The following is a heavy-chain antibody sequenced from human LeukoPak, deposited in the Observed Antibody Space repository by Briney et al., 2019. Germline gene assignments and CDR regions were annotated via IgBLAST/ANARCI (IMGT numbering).Heavy chain of an antibody. CDR2: IWYDGSNK. J-gene: IGHJ4*02. D-gene: IGHD5-12*01. CDR1: GFTFSTFG. Sequence: GGSLRLSCTTSGFTFSTFGMHWVRQAPGNGLDWVAVIWYDGSNKYHADSVKGRFTISRDNSKNTLYLQMNSLRAEDTAVYYCAREMGLNIVATFGYWGQGTLVTVSS. V-gene: IGHV3-33*01. CDR3: AREMGLNIVATFGY.